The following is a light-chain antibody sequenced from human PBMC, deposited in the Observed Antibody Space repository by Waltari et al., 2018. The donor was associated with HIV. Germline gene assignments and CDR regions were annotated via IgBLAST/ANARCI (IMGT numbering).Light chain of an antibody. CDR1: SNDVGSSDS. CDR2: DVY. Sequence: QSALTQPASVSGSPGQSITISCPGPSNDVGSSDSVSWYQQSPGKVPKLLISDVYNRPSRISNRFSGSKSGNTAFLTISGLRAEDEADYYCASFTSGRLNVFGSGTKVTVL. V-gene: IGLV2-14*01. CDR3: ASFTSGRLNV. J-gene: IGLJ1*01.